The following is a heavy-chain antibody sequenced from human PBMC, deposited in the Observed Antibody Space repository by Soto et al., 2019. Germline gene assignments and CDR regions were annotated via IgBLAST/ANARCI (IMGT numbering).Heavy chain of an antibody. Sequence: QVQLVESGGGVVQPGRSLRLSCAASGFTFSSYGMHWVRQAPGKGLEWVAVISYDGSNKYYADSVKGRFTISRDNSKNPLYLQMNSLRAEDTAVYYSAKDKGIVGATPHYWGQGTLVTVSS. CDR3: AKDKGIVGATPHY. CDR2: ISYDGSNK. D-gene: IGHD1-26*01. CDR1: GFTFSSYG. J-gene: IGHJ4*02. V-gene: IGHV3-30*18.